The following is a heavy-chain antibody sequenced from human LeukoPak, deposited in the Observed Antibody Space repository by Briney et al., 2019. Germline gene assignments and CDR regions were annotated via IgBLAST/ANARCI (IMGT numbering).Heavy chain of an antibody. CDR2: INPSGGST. D-gene: IGHD3-3*01. Sequence: ASVKVSCKASGYTFTSYYMHWVRQAPGQGLEWMGIINPSGGSTSYAQKFQGRVTMTRDTSTSTVYMELSSLRSEDTAVYYCARGYYDFWSGPYGMDVWGQGTTVTVSS. V-gene: IGHV1-46*01. J-gene: IGHJ6*02. CDR3: ARGYYDFWSGPYGMDV. CDR1: GYTFTSYY.